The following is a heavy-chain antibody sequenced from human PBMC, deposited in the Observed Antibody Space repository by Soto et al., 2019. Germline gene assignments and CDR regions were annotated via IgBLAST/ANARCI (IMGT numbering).Heavy chain of an antibody. CDR1: GFTFSDYY. CDR3: AIHHSGDLDAFDI. V-gene: IGHV3-11*01. D-gene: IGHD4-17*01. CDR2: ISSSGSTI. Sequence: GGSLRLSCAASGFTFSDYYMSWIRQAPGKGLEWVSYISSSGSTIYYADSVKGRFTISRDNAKNSLYLQMNSLRAEDTAVYYCAIHHSGDLDAFDIWGQGTMVTVSS. J-gene: IGHJ3*02.